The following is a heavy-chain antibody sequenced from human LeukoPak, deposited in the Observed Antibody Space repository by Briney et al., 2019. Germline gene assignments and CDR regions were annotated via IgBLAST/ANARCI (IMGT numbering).Heavy chain of an antibody. Sequence: PGGSLRLSCVASGSSFNRYAMHWVRKPPAKGREGLAGISYDGSPKFHADSVKGRFTISRDNSKNTLSLQMDSLRAEDTAVYYCARDGAAAGTGFDYWGQGTLVTVSS. CDR3: ARDGAAAGTGFDY. D-gene: IGHD6-13*01. CDR1: GSSFNRYA. CDR2: ISYDGSPK. J-gene: IGHJ4*02. V-gene: IGHV3-30-3*01.